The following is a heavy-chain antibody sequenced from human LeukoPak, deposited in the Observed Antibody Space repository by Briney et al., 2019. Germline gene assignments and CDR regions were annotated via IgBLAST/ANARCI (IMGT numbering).Heavy chain of an antibody. D-gene: IGHD3-10*01. CDR1: GGSISSSSYY. Sequence: PSETLSLTCTVSGGSISSSSYYWGWIRQPPGKGLEWIGSIYYSGSTYYNPSLKSRVTISVDTSKNQFSLKLSSVTAADTAVYYCARDIFGSEDYFDYWGQGTLVTVSS. V-gene: IGHV4-39*07. CDR3: ARDIFGSEDYFDY. J-gene: IGHJ4*02. CDR2: IYYSGST.